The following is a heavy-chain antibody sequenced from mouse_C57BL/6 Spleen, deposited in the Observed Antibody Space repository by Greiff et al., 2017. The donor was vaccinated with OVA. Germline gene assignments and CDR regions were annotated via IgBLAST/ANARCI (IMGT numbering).Heavy chain of an antibody. D-gene: IGHD1-1*01. J-gene: IGHJ4*01. CDR2: INPNNGGT. V-gene: IGHV1-18*01. CDR3: ARRGGITTVVANYAMDY. CDR1: GYTFTDYN. Sequence: VQLQQSGPELVKPGASVKIPCKASGYTFTDYNMDWVKQSHGKSLEWIGDINPNNGGTIYNQKFKGKATLTVDKSSSTAYMELRSLTSEDTAVYYCARRGGITTVVANYAMDYWGQGTSVTVSS.